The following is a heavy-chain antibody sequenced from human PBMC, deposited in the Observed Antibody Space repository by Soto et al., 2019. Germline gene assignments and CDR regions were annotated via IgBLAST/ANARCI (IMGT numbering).Heavy chain of an antibody. D-gene: IGHD6-19*01. CDR1: GFTFSSYG. CDR3: AEDIAVAGTGFDY. Sequence: GGSLRLSCAASGFTFSSYGMHWVRQAPGKGLEWVAVISYDGSNKYYADSVKGRFTISRDNSKNTLYLQMNSLRAEDTAVYYCAEDIAVAGTGFDYWGQGTLVTVSS. J-gene: IGHJ4*02. CDR2: ISYDGSNK. V-gene: IGHV3-30*18.